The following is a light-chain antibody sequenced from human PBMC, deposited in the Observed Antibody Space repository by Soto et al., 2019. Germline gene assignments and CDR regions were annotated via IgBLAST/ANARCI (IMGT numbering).Light chain of an antibody. Sequence: DIQLTQSPSFLSASVGDRVTITCRASQGISSYLAWYQQKPGKAPKLLIYAASTLQSGVPSRFSGSGSGTEITLTISSLQSEDFATYYCQQLNSYPLYTFGQGTKLEIK. CDR1: QGISSY. CDR3: QQLNSYPLYT. CDR2: AAS. V-gene: IGKV1-9*01. J-gene: IGKJ2*01.